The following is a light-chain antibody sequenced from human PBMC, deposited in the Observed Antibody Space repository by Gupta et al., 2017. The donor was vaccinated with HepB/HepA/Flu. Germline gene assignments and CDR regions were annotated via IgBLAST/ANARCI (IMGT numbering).Light chain of an antibody. Sequence: QSVVTQEPSFSVSPGATVTLTCGLTSGSVSATYYPSWYQQTPGQAPRMLIYATNSRSSGVPDRFSGSILGNKAALTITGAQAEDESDYYCVLYIGTGVVVIGGGTKLTVL. CDR3: VLYIGTGVVV. V-gene: IGLV8-61*01. CDR1: SGSVSATYY. CDR2: ATN. J-gene: IGLJ2*01.